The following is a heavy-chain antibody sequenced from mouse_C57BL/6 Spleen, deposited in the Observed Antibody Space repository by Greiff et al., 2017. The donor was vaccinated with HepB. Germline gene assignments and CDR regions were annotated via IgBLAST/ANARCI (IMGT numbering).Heavy chain of an antibody. CDR3: ASPITSPMDY. Sequence: QVQLKESGAELARPGASVKMSCNASGYTFTSYTMHWVKQRPGQGLEWIGYINPSSGYTKYNQKFKDKATLTADKSSSTAYMQLSSLTAEDSAVYYGASPITSPMDYWGQGTSVTVSS. J-gene: IGHJ4*01. V-gene: IGHV1-4*01. CDR2: INPSSGYT. D-gene: IGHD1-2*01. CDR1: GYTFTSYT.